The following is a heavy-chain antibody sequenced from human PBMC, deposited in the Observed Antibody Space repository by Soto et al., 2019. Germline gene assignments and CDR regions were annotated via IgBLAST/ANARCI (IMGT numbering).Heavy chain of an antibody. J-gene: IGHJ4*02. V-gene: IGHV4-38-2*02. CDR1: GYSINRGYY. Sequence: SETLSLTCSVSGYSINRGYYWGCIRQAPGKGLEWIGSIYHRGATYYTPSFKTRATISLDTSKNQFTLRLTSVTAADTAVYYCARAPKYSSSSVYFDYWGQGTLVTVYS. CDR3: ARAPKYSSSSVYFDY. D-gene: IGHD6-6*01. CDR2: IYHRGAT.